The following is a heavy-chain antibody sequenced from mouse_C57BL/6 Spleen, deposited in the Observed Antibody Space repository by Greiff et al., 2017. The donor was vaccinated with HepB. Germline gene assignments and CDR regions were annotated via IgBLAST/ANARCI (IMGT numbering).Heavy chain of an antibody. CDR2: IHPNSGST. CDR1: GYTFTSYW. D-gene: IGHD1-1*01. J-gene: IGHJ2*01. V-gene: IGHV1-64*01. CDR3: TRSGYYYGSSGYFDY. Sequence: QVQLQQPGAELVKPGASVKLSCKASGYTFTSYWMHWVKQRPGQGLEWIGMIHPNSGSTNYNEKFKSKATLTVDKSSSTAYLQLSSLTSEDSAVYYCTRSGYYYGSSGYFDYWGQGTTLTVSS.